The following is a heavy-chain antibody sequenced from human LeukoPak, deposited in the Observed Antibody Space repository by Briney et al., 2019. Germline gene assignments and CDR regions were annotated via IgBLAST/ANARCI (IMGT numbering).Heavy chain of an antibody. J-gene: IGHJ4*02. V-gene: IGHV4-59*01. CDR1: GGSISSYY. CDR3: ARVDYYDGDYYFDY. Sequence: SQTLSLTCTVSGGSISSYYWSWIRQPPGKGLEWIGYIHYSGSTNYNPSLKSRVTISVDTSKNQFSLKLSSVTAADTAVYYCARVDYYDGDYYFDYWGQGTLVTVSS. D-gene: IGHD3-22*01. CDR2: IHYSGST.